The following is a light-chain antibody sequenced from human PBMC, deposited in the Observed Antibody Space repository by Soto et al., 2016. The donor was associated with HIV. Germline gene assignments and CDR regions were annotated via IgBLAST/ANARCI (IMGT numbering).Light chain of an antibody. J-gene: IGKJ1*01. CDR1: QNVNSW. CDR2: KAS. V-gene: IGKV1-5*03. CDR3: QQYNYSPWT. Sequence: DIQVTQSPSTLSASVGDRVTITCRTSQNVNSWLAWYQQKPGKAPNLLIYKASTLQTGVPSRFSGSGSGTEFTLTINSLQPDDFASYYCQQYNYSPWTFGQGTEGGNQ.